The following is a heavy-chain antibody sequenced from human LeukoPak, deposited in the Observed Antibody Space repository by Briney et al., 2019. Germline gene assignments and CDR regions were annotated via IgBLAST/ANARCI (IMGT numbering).Heavy chain of an antibody. CDR3: AKDFGTVTTYPGGD. J-gene: IGHJ4*02. D-gene: IGHD4-17*01. CDR2: ISGGGGST. CDR1: GFTFSSYA. V-gene: IGHV3-23*01. Sequence: SGGSLRLSCAASGFTFSSYAMSWVRQAPGKGLEWVSAISGGGGSTYYADSVKGRFTISRDNSKNTLYLQMNSLRAEDTAVYYCAKDFGTVTTYPGGDWGQGTLVTVSS.